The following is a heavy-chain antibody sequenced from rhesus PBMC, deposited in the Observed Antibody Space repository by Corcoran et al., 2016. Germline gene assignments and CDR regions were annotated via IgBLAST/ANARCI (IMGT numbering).Heavy chain of an antibody. V-gene: IGHV4-165*01. CDR3: ARAVGEPGFDV. CDR2: IRGSSGST. J-gene: IGHJ5-1*01. Sequence: QVQLQESGPGVVKPSETLSLTCAVSGGSISGYYLWCGIRQPPGKGLEWIGYIRGSSGSTNYNPSLKNRVTISRDTSKNQFSLKLSSVTAADTAVFYCARAVGEPGFDVWGPGVLVTVSS. D-gene: IGHD1-44*01. CDR1: GGSISGYY.